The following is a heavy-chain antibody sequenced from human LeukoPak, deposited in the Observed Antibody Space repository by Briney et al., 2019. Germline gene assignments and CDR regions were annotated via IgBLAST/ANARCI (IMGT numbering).Heavy chain of an antibody. D-gene: IGHD3-9*01. CDR2: VSHRGST. CDR3: ARRGKIRYFDWLSYFDY. J-gene: IGHJ4*02. CDR1: GYSISNGYY. V-gene: IGHV4-38-2*02. Sequence: SETLSLTCTVSGYSISNGYYWGWIRQSPGKGLEWVGSVSHRGSTYYNPSLRSRVTISVDTSKNQFSLKLSSVTAADTAVYYCARRGKIRYFDWLSYFDYWGQGTLVTVSS.